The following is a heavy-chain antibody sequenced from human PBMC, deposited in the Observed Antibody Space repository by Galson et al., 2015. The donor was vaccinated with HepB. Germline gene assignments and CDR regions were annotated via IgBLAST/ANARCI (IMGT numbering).Heavy chain of an antibody. D-gene: IGHD1-1*01. CDR3: ARSMGQQHVPTTGSGFDP. CDR1: GFTFTSSA. CDR2: IVVGSGRA. Sequence: SVKVSCKASGFTFTSSAMQWVRQARGQRLEWIGWIVVGSGRANYAQKFQGRVTITADKSTSTAYMELSSLRSEDTAVYYCARSMGQQHVPTTGSGFDPWGQGTLVTVSS. J-gene: IGHJ5*02. V-gene: IGHV1-58*02.